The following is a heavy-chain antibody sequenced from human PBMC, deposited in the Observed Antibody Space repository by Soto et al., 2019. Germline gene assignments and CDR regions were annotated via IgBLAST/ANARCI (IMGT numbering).Heavy chain of an antibody. Sequence: EVQLVESGGGVVPPGGSLRLSCAASGFTFSAYWMHWVRQAPGKGLMWVSRINGDGRTTSYADSVKGRFTISRENAKNTLYLQMNSLRAAHTAVYYCARAASGEYWFDPWGQGTLVTVSS. V-gene: IGHV3-74*01. CDR1: GFTFSAYW. J-gene: IGHJ5*02. D-gene: IGHD4-17*01. CDR2: INGDGRTT. CDR3: ARAASGEYWFDP.